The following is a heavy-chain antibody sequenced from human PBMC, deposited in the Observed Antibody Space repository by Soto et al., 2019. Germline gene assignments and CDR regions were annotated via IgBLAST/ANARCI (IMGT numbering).Heavy chain of an antibody. D-gene: IGHD1-26*01. CDR2: TSYTGNT. Sequence: SETLYLTCLVSCGSITSYHWSWIRQLPEKRLEWIAYTSYTGNTNYNPSFQSRATISIDTSKNQLSLKMTSMTAADTDVYYCASDMHAGFTHYFGPRGTGTMVTVGS. CDR3: ASDMHAGFTHYFGP. V-gene: IGHV4-59*12. J-gene: IGHJ5*02. CDR1: CGSITSYH.